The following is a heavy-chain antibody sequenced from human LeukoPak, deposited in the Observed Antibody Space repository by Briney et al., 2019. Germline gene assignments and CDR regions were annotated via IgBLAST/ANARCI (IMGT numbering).Heavy chain of an antibody. CDR3: AAAWDLTMVRGVIIRNDY. CDR2: FDPEDGET. D-gene: IGHD3-10*01. CDR1: GYTLTELS. V-gene: IGHV1-24*01. J-gene: IGHJ4*02. Sequence: ASVKVSCKFSGYTLTELSMHWVRQAPGKGLEWMGGFDPEDGETIYAQKFQGRVTMTEDTSTDTAYMEMSSLRSEDTAVYYCAAAWDLTMVRGVIIRNDYWGQGTLVTVSS.